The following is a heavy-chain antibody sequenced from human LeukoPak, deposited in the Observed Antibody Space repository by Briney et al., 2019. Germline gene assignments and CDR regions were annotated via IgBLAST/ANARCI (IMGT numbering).Heavy chain of an antibody. V-gene: IGHV3-30-3*01. CDR1: GFTFSSYA. CDR3: ARRVATGYMDV. Sequence: GGSLRLSCAASGFTFSSYAMHWVRQAPGKGLEWVAVISYDGSNKYYADSVKGRFTISRDNSKNTLYLQMNSLRAEDTAVYYCARRVATGYMDVWGKGTTVTVSS. J-gene: IGHJ6*03. D-gene: IGHD5-12*01. CDR2: ISYDGSNK.